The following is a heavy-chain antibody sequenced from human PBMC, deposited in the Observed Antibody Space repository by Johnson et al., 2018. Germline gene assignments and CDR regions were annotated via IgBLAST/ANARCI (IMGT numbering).Heavy chain of an antibody. CDR1: GFSFSGYN. D-gene: IGHD3-3*01. CDR3: VIQPPYDSWSGTPDV. Sequence: VQLVESGGGLVQPGGSLRLSCAASGFSFSGYNMNWVRQAPGKGLEWLSFLDTIGGVIYYADSVKGRFAIFRYNAKNSLYRELNSLRAEDTALFYWVIQPPYDSWSGTPDVWGQGTMVTGSS. J-gene: IGHJ3*01. V-gene: IGHV3-48*01. CDR2: LDTIGGVI.